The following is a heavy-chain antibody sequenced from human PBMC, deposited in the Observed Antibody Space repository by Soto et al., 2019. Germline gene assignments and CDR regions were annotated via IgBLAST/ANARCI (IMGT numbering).Heavy chain of an antibody. J-gene: IGHJ4*02. D-gene: IGHD3-22*01. Sequence: KTGGSLRLSCAASGFTFSDYYMSWIRQAPGKGLEWVSYISSSGSTIYYADSVKGRFTISRDNAKNSLYLQMNSLRAEDTAVYYCARGITMIVVERDYFDYWGQGTLVTVSS. V-gene: IGHV3-11*01. CDR2: ISSSGSTI. CDR3: ARGITMIVVERDYFDY. CDR1: GFTFSDYY.